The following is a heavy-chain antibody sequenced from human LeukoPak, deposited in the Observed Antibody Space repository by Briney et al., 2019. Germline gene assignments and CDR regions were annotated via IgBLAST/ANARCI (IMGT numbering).Heavy chain of an antibody. CDR1: GGTLTSHA. CDR2: TIPNVGTT. J-gene: IGHJ2*01. CDR3: VSDRSDGGYAESNGYPTFDL. V-gene: IGHV1-69*13. Sequence: SVKVSCKASGGTLTSHAISWVRQAPGQGLEWMGGTIPNVGTTMYAQKFQGRVTITADESTSTAYLDLSSLRSEDTAVYYCVSDRSDGGYAESNGYPTFDLWGRGTLVTVSS. D-gene: IGHD5-24*01.